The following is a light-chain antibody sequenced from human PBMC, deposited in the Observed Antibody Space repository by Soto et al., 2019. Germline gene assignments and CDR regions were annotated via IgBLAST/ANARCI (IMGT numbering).Light chain of an antibody. V-gene: IGKV4-1*01. CDR3: QQYYSNPPT. J-gene: IGKJ1*01. CDR2: WAY. Sequence: DIVMTQSPDSLAVSLGERATINCKPSQSVLYSSNNKKYLAWYQQKPGQPPKMLIYWAYTRESGVNDRLSGSGYGKDFILTISSLQAEDVAVYYCQQYYSNPPTFGQGTKVDIK. CDR1: QSVLYSSNNKKY.